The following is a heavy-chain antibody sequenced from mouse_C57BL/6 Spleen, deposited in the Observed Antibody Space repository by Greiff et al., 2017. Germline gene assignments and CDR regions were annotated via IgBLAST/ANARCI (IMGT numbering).Heavy chain of an antibody. CDR1: GYTFTSYW. Sequence: VQLQQSGAELAKPGASVKLSCKASGYTFTSYWMHWVKQRPGQGLEWIGYIIPSCGFPKYNQKFKDKATLTAAKTSSKAYMQRSSLTYEDSAVYDCARGELRGAMDYWGQGTSVTVAS. J-gene: IGHJ4*01. D-gene: IGHD2-12*01. CDR2: IIPSCGFP. V-gene: IGHV1-7*01. CDR3: ARGELRGAMDY.